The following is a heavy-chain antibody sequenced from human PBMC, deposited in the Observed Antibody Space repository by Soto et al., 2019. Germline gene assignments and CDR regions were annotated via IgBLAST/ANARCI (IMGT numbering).Heavy chain of an antibody. CDR2: VSCSSGNT. D-gene: IGHD3-9*01. J-gene: IGHJ4*02. CDR1: GFTFGRDT. CDR3: ARDSYDILTGPDY. Sequence: GGSLRLSCAASGFTFGRDTMSWVLQAPGKGLEWVSAVSCSSGNTYYADSVKGRFTISRDNSKNTLYLQMNSLRAEDMALYYCARDSYDILTGPDYWGQGTLVTVXS. V-gene: IGHV3-23*01.